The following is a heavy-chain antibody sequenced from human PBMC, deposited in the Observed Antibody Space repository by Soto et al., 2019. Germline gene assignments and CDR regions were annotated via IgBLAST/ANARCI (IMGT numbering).Heavy chain of an antibody. Sequence: QVPLQESGPGLVKPSETLSLSCTVSGGSISSYYWSWIRQTPGKGLEWIGYVHDSWGPNYNPSLKGRVAISRDTSKGQVSLKLTSVTATDAAVYYCAREGFGAPRGLVDVWGQGTTVTVSS. CDR1: GGSISSYY. D-gene: IGHD3-10*01. J-gene: IGHJ6*02. CDR3: AREGFGAPRGLVDV. CDR2: VHDSWGP. V-gene: IGHV4-59*12.